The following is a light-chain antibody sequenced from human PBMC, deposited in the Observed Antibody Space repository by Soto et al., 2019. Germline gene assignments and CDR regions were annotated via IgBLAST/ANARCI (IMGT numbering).Light chain of an antibody. V-gene: IGKV3-15*01. CDR1: QSVTGR. CDR3: QQYDNWPLT. CDR2: GTS. Sequence: IVMTQSPATLSVSPGERATLSCRASQSVTGRLAWYQQKRGQAPRLLIYGTSTRATGIPARFSGSGSGTEFTLTISSLQSEDFAVYYCQQYDNWPLTFGGGTNVEIK. J-gene: IGKJ4*01.